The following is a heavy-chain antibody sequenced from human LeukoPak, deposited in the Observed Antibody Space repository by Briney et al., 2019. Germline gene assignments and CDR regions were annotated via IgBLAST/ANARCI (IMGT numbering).Heavy chain of an antibody. D-gene: IGHD3-10*01. V-gene: IGHV4-39*01. CDR1: GGSISSSSYY. CDR2: IYYSGST. CDR3: ARGMGTLYYGSGSYYKD. J-gene: IGHJ4*02. Sequence: SETLSLTCTVSGGSISSSSYYWGWIRQPPGKGLEWIGSIYYSGSTYYNPSLKSRVTISVDTSKNQFSLKLSSVTAADTAVYYCARGMGTLYYGSGSYYKDWGQGTLVTVSS.